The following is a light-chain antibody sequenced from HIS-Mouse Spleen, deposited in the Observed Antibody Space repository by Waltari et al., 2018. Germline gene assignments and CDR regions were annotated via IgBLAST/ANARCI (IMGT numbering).Light chain of an antibody. CDR1: SRDVGGYHY. J-gene: IGLJ2*01. CDR2: DVS. CDR3: CSYAGSYTFEVV. V-gene: IGLV2-11*01. Sequence: QSALTQPRSVSGSPGQSVTISCTGTSRDVGGYHYVPWYQQHPGKAPKLMIYDVSKRPSGVPDRFSGSKSGNTASLTISGLQAEDEADYYCCSYAGSYTFEVVFGGGTKLTVL.